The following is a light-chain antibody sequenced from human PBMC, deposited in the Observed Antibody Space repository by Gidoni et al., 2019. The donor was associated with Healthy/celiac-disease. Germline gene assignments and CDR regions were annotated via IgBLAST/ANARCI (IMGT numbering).Light chain of an antibody. Sequence: QSVLTQPPSASGTPGQRVTISCSGSISNIGSNTVNWYQQVPGTAPKLLIYSNNQRPSGVSDRFSGSKSGTSASLAISGLQSEDDADYYCAAWDDSLNGYWVFGGGTKLTVL. CDR3: AAWDDSLNGYWV. V-gene: IGLV1-44*01. CDR1: ISNIGSNT. CDR2: SNN. J-gene: IGLJ3*02.